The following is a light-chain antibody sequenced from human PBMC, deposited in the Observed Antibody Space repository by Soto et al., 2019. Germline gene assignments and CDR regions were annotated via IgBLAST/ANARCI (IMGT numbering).Light chain of an antibody. CDR3: CSYAGSSTFVV. V-gene: IGLV2-23*03. J-gene: IGLJ2*01. CDR1: SSDVGSYNL. Sequence: QSVLTQPASVSGSPGQSIIISCTGTSSDVGSYNLVSWYQQHPGKASKLRIYEGSKRPSGVSNRFSGSKSGNTASLTISGLQAEDEADYYCCSYAGSSTFVVFGGGTKLTVL. CDR2: EGS.